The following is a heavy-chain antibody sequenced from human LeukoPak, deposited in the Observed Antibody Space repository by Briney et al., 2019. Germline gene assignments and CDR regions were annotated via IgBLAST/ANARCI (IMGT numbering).Heavy chain of an antibody. J-gene: IGHJ4*02. CDR1: GFTFSSYA. V-gene: IGHV3-23*01. D-gene: IGHD1-26*01. CDR2: ISGSGGST. CDR3: AKDRRSYSYFPDY. Sequence: GGSLRLSCAASGFTFSSYAMSCVRQAPGKVLEWVSAISGSGGSTYYADSVKGRFTISRDNSKNTLYLQMNSLRAEDTAVYYCAKDRRSYSYFPDYWGQGTLVTVSS.